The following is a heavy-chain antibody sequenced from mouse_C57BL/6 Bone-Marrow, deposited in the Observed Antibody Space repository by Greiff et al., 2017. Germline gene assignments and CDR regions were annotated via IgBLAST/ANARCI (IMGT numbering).Heavy chain of an antibody. J-gene: IGHJ1*03. V-gene: IGHV1-5*01. Sequence: EVQLQQSGTVLARPGASVKMSCKTSGYTFTSYWMHWVKQRPGQGLEWIGAIYPGNSDTSYNQKFKGKAKLTAVTSASTAYMELSSLTNEDSAVYYCTRPYGSSRYFDVWGTGTTVTVSS. CDR1: GYTFTSYW. CDR3: TRPYGSSRYFDV. CDR2: IYPGNSDT. D-gene: IGHD1-1*01.